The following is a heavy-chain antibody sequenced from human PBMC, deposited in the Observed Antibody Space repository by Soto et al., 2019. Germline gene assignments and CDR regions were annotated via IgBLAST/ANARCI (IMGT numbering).Heavy chain of an antibody. CDR3: ARDIITVIGGEIYYYFGMHV. D-gene: IGHD3-10*01. J-gene: IGHJ6*02. CDR1: GWSCREYY. Sequence: XETRSLTCAVDGWSCREYYCSRIRQPPGRGLEWIGEINQSGTTHCNPSLKRRINISIDTSKNQFSLNLTSVTAADTATYYCARDIITVIGGEIYYYFGMHVWSQGTTVTVSS. V-gene: IGHV4-34*01. CDR2: INQSGTT.